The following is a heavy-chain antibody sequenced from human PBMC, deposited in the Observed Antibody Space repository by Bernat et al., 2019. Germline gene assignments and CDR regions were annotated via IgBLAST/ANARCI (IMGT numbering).Heavy chain of an antibody. CDR2: IWYDGSNK. CDR3: SKEEYDNGGFEYFEY. CDR1: GFTFSSYG. J-gene: IGHJ4*01. V-gene: IGHV3-33*03. D-gene: IGHD4-23*01. Sequence: QVQLMESGGGLVQPGRSLRLSCAASGFTFSSYGMHWVRQAPGKGLEWVAVIWYDGSNKYYADSVKGRFTISRDKSKNTLYLQMSSLRAEDTAVYYCSKEEYDNGGFEYFEYWGHGTLVTVSS.